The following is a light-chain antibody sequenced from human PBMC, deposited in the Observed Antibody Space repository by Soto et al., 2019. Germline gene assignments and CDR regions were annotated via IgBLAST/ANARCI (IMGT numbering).Light chain of an antibody. CDR3: QQRSNWPPGSLT. CDR2: DAP. J-gene: IGKJ4*01. V-gene: IGKV3-11*01. Sequence: EIVLTQSPAPLSLSPGERATLSCRASPSVSSYLAWYQQKPGQAPRLLIYDAPNRATATPARFSGSGSGTDFTLSISSLEPADFAVYYCQQRSNWPPGSLTFGGGTKVEIK. CDR1: PSVSSY.